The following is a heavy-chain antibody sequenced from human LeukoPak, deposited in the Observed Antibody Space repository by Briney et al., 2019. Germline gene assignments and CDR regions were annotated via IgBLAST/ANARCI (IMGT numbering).Heavy chain of an antibody. CDR3: ARRYFASGSLET. CDR1: GGSVNSDNYY. Sequence: SETLSLTCTVSGGSVNSDNYYWYWIRQPPGKGLEWLGHLYFTGSILYNPSVKTRVIMSVDTSKNQFSLNLNSVTAADTAIYYCARRYFASGSLETWGQGALVTVSA. J-gene: IGHJ5*02. CDR2: LYFTGSI. D-gene: IGHD3-10*01. V-gene: IGHV4-61*01.